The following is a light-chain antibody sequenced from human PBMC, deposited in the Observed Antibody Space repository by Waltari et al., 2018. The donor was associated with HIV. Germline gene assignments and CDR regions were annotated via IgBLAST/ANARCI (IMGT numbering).Light chain of an antibody. J-gene: IGLJ1*01. CDR3: YTYAGSGSFV. V-gene: IGLV2-23*01. Sequence: QSALTQPASVSGSPGQSINISCAGSGSNIGSYHLLTCFQHHPPNAPTVLIHVGTRRPSGISYRFSGYRSGTSASLTISGLQAEDEADYYCYTYAGSGSFVSVTGTRVTVL. CDR1: GSNIGSYHL. CDR2: VGT.